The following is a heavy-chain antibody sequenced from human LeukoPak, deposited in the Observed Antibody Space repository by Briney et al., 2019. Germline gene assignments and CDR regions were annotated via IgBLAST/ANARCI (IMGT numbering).Heavy chain of an antibody. CDR3: ARIGYSTSWANFDY. J-gene: IGHJ4*02. D-gene: IGHD6-13*01. CDR2: IRTDGGEK. V-gene: IGHV3-30*07. Sequence: VRXAPGXGLXWXASIRTDGGEKYHADSVQGRFSISRDNSKNTLYLQMDSLRAEDTALYYCARIGYSTSWANFDYWGQGTLVTVSS.